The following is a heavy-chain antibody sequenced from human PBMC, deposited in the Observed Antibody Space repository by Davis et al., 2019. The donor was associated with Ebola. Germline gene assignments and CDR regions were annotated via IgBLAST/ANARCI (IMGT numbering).Heavy chain of an antibody. Sequence: GESLKISCAAPGFTFSSYSMNWVRQAPGKGLEWVSYIRSSSSSIYYADSVKGRFTISRDNAKNSLYLQMNSLRGEDTAVYYCARDGGRHYYYYYGMDVWGQGTTVTVSS. J-gene: IGHJ6*02. CDR1: GFTFSSYS. CDR3: ARDGGRHYYYYYGMDV. CDR2: IRSSSSSI. V-gene: IGHV3-48*01. D-gene: IGHD3-16*01.